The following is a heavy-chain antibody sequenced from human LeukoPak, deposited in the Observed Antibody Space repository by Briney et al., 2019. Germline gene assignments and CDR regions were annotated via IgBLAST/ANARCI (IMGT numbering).Heavy chain of an antibody. J-gene: IGHJ4*02. CDR3: ARDPYYYDSSGYYSY. Sequence: ASVKVSCKASGYTFTGYYMHWVRQAPGQGLEWTGRIIPILGIANYAQRFQGRVTITADKSTSTAYMELSSLRSEDTAVYYCARDPYYYDSSGYYSYWGQGTLVTVSS. V-gene: IGHV1-69*04. CDR2: IIPILGIA. CDR1: GYTFTGYY. D-gene: IGHD3-22*01.